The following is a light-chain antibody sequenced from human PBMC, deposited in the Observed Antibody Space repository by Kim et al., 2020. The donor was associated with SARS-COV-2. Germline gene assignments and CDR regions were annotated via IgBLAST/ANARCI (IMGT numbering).Light chain of an antibody. Sequence: FPGERATLSCRASQRVSRTYLAWYQQTPGQAPRLLIYGASSRATGIPDRFSGSGSGTDFTLTISRLEPEDFAVYYCQQYGTSPLTFGGGTKVDIK. CDR2: GAS. CDR3: QQYGTSPLT. V-gene: IGKV3-20*01. CDR1: QRVSRTY. J-gene: IGKJ4*01.